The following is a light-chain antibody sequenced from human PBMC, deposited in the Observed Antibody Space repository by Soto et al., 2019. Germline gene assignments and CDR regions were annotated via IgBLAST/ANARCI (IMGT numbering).Light chain of an antibody. CDR3: QQYDRFPYT. CDR2: KAS. V-gene: IGKV1-5*03. J-gene: IGKJ2*01. CDR1: QSLSYW. Sequence: DIQMTQSPSTLSASVGDTVTITCRASQSLSYWLAWYQQKPGQAPKLLIHKASTLESGVQSRFSGSGSGTEFTLTISSLQLDDFATFYCQQYDRFPYTFGQGTKLEIK.